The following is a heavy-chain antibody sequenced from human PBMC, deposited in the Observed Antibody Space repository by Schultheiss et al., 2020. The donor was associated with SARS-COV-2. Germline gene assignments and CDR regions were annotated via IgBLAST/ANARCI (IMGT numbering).Heavy chain of an antibody. D-gene: IGHD2-15*01. V-gene: IGHV4-30-4*01. CDR1: GGSISSGDYY. Sequence: SQTLSLTCTVSGGSISSGDYYWSWIRQPPGKGLEWIGYIYYSGSTYYNPSLKSRVTISVDTSKNQFSLKLSSVTAADTAVYYCARFGCSGGSCYSPLGFHSYYYYGMDVWGQGTTVTV. CDR3: ARFGCSGGSCYSPLGFHSYYYYGMDV. CDR2: IYYSGST. J-gene: IGHJ6*02.